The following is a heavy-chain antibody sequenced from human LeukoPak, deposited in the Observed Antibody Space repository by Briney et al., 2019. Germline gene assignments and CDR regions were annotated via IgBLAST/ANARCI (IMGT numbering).Heavy chain of an antibody. D-gene: IGHD4-17*01. CDR2: IFTSGNT. CDR1: GDSPNIYY. J-gene: IGHJ6*03. CDR3: ATSTVTSQNSYHYIDV. V-gene: IGHV4-4*07. Sequence: SETLSLTCTASGDSPNIYYWSWIRQPAGKGLDWIGRIFTSGNTNDNPSLKSRLTLSVDQSKNPFSLKLNSVTAADTAMYYCATSTVTSQNSYHYIDVWGKGTTVTVSS.